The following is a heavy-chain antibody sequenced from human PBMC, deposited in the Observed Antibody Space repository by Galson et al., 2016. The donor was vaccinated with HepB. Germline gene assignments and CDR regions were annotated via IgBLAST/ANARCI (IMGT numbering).Heavy chain of an antibody. CDR1: GDSVSSNSAA. CDR3: ARSQNIVVVVAATGFPDWFDP. CDR2: TYYRSKWYN. J-gene: IGHJ5*02. Sequence: CAISGDSVSSNSAAWNWIRQSPSRGLGWLGRTYYRSKWYNDYAVSVKSRITINPDTSKNQFSLQLNSVTPEDTAVYYCARSQNIVVVVAATGFPDWFDPWGQGTLVTVSS. V-gene: IGHV6-1*01. D-gene: IGHD2-15*01.